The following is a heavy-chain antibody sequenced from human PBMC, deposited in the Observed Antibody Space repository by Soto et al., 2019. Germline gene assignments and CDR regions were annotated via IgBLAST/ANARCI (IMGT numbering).Heavy chain of an antibody. CDR3: AIRATVRGGFDS. J-gene: IGHJ3*02. V-gene: IGHV4-39*01. D-gene: IGHD4-17*01. CDR2: IYYSGIT. Sequence: SEMLSHPCTVACVSLSSRSYFCGCIRPPPRKGLEWMGSIYYSGITYYNPSLKSRVTISVDTSKNQFSLKLSSVTAAFTVVHYCAIRATVRGGFDSWVQGTMVTVSS. CDR1: CVSLSSRSYF.